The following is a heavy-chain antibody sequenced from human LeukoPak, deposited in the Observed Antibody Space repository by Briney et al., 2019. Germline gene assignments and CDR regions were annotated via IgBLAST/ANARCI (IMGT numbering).Heavy chain of an antibody. D-gene: IGHD4-11*01. CDR3: ARSFYSNYGDYYYYGMDV. Sequence: GASVKVSCKASGYTFTGYYMHWVRQAPGQGLEWMGWTNPNSGGTNYAQKFQGWVTMTRDTSISTAYMELSRLRSDDTAVYYCARSFYSNYGDYYYYGMDVWGQGTTVTVSS. V-gene: IGHV1-2*04. CDR2: TNPNSGGT. J-gene: IGHJ6*02. CDR1: GYTFTGYY.